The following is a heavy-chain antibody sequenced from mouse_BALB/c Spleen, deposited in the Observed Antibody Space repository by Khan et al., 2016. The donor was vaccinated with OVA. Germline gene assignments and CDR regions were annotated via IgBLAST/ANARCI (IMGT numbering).Heavy chain of an antibody. CDR3: AKGVGSYYYAVDY. J-gene: IGHJ4*01. Sequence: QVRLQQSGPGLVAPSQNLSITCSVSGFSLTDYGVSWIRQPPGKGLEWLGVIWGGGSTYYNSALESRLSISKDNSTSQAFLKKNSLQTDDTAMYYGAKGVGSYYYAVDYWGQGTSVTVSS. D-gene: IGHD1-1*01. V-gene: IGHV2-6-5*01. CDR2: IWGGGST. CDR1: GFSLTDYG.